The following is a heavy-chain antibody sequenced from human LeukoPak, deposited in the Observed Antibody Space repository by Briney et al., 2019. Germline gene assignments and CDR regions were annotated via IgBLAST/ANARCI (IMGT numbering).Heavy chain of an antibody. Sequence: ASETLSLTCTVSGGSISSYYWSWIRQPPGKGLEWIGYIYYSGSTNYNPSLKSRVTISVDTSKNQFSLKLSSVTAADTAVYYCARLTDFWGQGILVTVSS. CDR3: ARLTDF. CDR2: IYYSGST. V-gene: IGHV4-59*01. CDR1: GGSISSYY. J-gene: IGHJ4*02.